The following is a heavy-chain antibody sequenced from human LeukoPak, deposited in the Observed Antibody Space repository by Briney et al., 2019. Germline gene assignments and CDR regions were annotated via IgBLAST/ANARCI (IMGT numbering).Heavy chain of an antibody. V-gene: IGHV3-30*02. J-gene: IGHJ3*02. CDR2: IRYDGSNK. CDR1: GFTFSSYG. CDR3: AKDGLGAARPSAFDI. Sequence: PGGSLRLSCAASGFTFSSYGMHWVRQAPGKGLEWVAFIRYDGSNKYYADSVKGRFTISRDNSKNTLYLQTNSLRAEDTAVYYCAKDGLGAARPSAFDIWGQGTMVTVSS. D-gene: IGHD6-6*01.